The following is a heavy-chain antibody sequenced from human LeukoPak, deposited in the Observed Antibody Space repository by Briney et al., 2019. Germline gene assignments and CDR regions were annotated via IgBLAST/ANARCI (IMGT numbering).Heavy chain of an antibody. CDR2: IYHSGST. D-gene: IGHD6-13*01. CDR1: GYSISSGYY. CDR3: ARVYYSRSYDYWYFDL. V-gene: IGHV4-38-2*02. J-gene: IGHJ2*01. Sequence: SETLSLTCTVSGYSISSGYYWGWIRQPPGKGLEWIGSIYHSGSTYYNPSLKSRVTISVDTSKNQFSLKLSSVSAADTAVYYCARVYYSRSYDYWYFDLWGRGTLVTVSS.